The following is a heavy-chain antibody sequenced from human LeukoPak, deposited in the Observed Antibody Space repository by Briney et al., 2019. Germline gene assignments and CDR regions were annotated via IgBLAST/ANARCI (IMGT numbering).Heavy chain of an antibody. Sequence: GESLTISCKASGYSFTNYWISWVRQMPGKGLEWMGRIDPRDSYTKYSPSFEGHVTISVDKSISSAFLQWNSLKASDSAMCYCATGASKVTTDFANYWGQGTQVAVSS. D-gene: IGHD4-17*01. CDR3: ATGASKVTTDFANY. CDR1: GYSFTNYW. J-gene: IGHJ4*02. V-gene: IGHV5-10-1*01. CDR2: IDPRDSYT.